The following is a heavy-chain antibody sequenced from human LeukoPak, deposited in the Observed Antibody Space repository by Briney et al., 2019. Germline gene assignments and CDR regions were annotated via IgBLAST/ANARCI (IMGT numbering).Heavy chain of an antibody. Sequence: GGSLRLSCAASGFTFSRDWMHWVRQAPGKGLEWVANIKQDGSEKYYVGSVKGRFTISRDNARNSLYLQMNSLRAEDTAVYYCAREFFGADYFDFWGQGTLVTVSS. V-gene: IGHV3-7*03. J-gene: IGHJ4*02. CDR3: AREFFGADYFDF. CDR2: IKQDGSEK. D-gene: IGHD3-3*01. CDR1: GFTFSRDW.